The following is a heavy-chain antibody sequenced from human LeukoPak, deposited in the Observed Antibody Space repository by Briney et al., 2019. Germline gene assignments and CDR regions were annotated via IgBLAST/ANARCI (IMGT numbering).Heavy chain of an antibody. CDR1: GYTFTGYY. D-gene: IGHD3-22*01. Sequence: ASVKVSCKASGYTFTGYYMHWVRQAPGQGLKWMGRINPNSGGTNYAQKFQGRVTMTRDTSISTAYMELSRLRSDDTAVYYCARTVYYYDSSGYYDYWGQGTLVTVSS. V-gene: IGHV1-2*06. CDR2: INPNSGGT. CDR3: ARTVYYYDSSGYYDY. J-gene: IGHJ4*02.